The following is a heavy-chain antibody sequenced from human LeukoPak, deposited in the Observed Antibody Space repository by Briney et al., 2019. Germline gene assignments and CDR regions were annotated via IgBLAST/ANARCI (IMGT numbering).Heavy chain of an antibody. CDR3: ARAYYYDSSGPLHYFDY. CDR1: GYTFTTYH. CDR2: INPSGCIT. J-gene: IGHJ4*02. V-gene: IGHV1-46*01. Sequence: ASVKVSCKASGYTFTTYHMHWVRQAPGQGLEWMGIINPSGCITTYAQKFRGRVTMPRDTSTSTVNMELSSLRSEDTAVYYCARAYYYDSSGPLHYFDYWGKGTLVTVSS. D-gene: IGHD3-22*01.